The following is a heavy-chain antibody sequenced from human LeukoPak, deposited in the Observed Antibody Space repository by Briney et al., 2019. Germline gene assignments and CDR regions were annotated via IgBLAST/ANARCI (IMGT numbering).Heavy chain of an antibody. Sequence: SETLSLTCTVSGGSISSGDYHWSWIRQPPGKGLEWIGYIYYSGSTYYNPSLKSRVTISVDTSKNQFSLKLSSVTAADTAVYYCARADYGSSGYSTDYWGQGTLVTVSS. CDR1: GGSISSGDYH. V-gene: IGHV4-30-4*01. CDR3: ARADYGSSGYSTDY. CDR2: IYYSGST. J-gene: IGHJ4*02. D-gene: IGHD3-22*01.